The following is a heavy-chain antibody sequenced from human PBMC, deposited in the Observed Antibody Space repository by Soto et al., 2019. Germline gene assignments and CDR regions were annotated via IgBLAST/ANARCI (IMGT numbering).Heavy chain of an antibody. CDR1: GFTFSSYG. D-gene: IGHD4-17*01. J-gene: IGHJ5*02. V-gene: IGHV3-30*18. CDR2: ISYDGSNK. Sequence: PGGSLRLSCTASGFTFSSYGMHWVRQAPGKGLEWVAVISYDGSNKYYADSVKGRFTISRDNSKNTLYLQMNSLRAEDTAVYYCAKARVPEPLGGEGFDPWGQGTLVTVSS. CDR3: AKARVPEPLGGEGFDP.